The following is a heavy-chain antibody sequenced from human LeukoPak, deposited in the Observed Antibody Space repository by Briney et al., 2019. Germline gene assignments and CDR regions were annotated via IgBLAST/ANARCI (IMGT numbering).Heavy chain of an antibody. CDR1: GGSISSSSYY. V-gene: IGHV4-39*01. D-gene: IGHD2-15*01. CDR2: IYYSGST. J-gene: IGHJ4*02. Sequence: SETLSLTCTVSGGSISSSSYYRGWIRQPPGKGLEWIGSIYYSGSTYYNPSLKSRVTISVDTSKNQFSLKLSSVTAADTAVYYCARREGGGLFDYWGQGTLVTVSS. CDR3: ARREGGGLFDY.